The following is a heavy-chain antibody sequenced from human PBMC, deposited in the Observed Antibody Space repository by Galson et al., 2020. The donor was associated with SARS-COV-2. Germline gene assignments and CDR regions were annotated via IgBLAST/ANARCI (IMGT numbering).Heavy chain of an antibody. CDR1: GTSISSGSYS. CDR3: ARLHYGEYAPEAFDI. D-gene: IGHD4-17*01. V-gene: IGHV4-30-2*01. J-gene: IGHJ3*02. CDR2: ISHSGGA. Sequence: SETLSLTCAVSGTSISSGSYSWNWIRQPPGKGLEWIGYISHSGGAYYNPSLKSRVTISGDRSKNQFSLRLSSVTAADTAVYYCARLHYGEYAPEAFDIWGPGTRVTVAS.